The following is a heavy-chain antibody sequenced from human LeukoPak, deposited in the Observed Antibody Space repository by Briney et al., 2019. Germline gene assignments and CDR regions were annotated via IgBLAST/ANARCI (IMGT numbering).Heavy chain of an antibody. D-gene: IGHD2-2*01. CDR2: IRYDGSNK. J-gene: IGHJ6*03. CDR3: AKVPVPAAIYDYYYYMDV. Sequence: GGSLRLSCAASGFTFSSYGMHWVRQAPGKGLEWVAFIRYDGSNKYYADSVKGRFTISRDNSKNTLYLQMNSLRAEDTAVYYCAKVPVPAAIYDYYYYMDVWGKGTTVTVSS. CDR1: GFTFSSYG. V-gene: IGHV3-30*02.